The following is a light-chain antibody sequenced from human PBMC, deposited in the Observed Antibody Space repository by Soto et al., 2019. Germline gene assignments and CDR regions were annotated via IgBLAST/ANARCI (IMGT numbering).Light chain of an antibody. V-gene: IGLV1-40*01. CDR2: ANN. CDR1: SSNIGAGND. CDR3: QSYDGSRSVVV. Sequence: QLVLAQPPSVAGAPVQRVTISCTGSSSNIGAGNDVHWYQQLPGTTPRLLIYANNRRPSGVPDRFSGSRSGTSASLAITGLQTEDEADYYCQSYDGSRSVVVFGGGTKLTVL. J-gene: IGLJ2*01.